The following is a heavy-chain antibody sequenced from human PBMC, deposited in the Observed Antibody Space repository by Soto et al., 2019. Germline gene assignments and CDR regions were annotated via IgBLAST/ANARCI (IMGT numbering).Heavy chain of an antibody. D-gene: IGHD2-15*01. CDR1: GYTFTSYD. CDR3: ASRDCRGGSCYPGAFDI. Sequence: QVQLVQSGAEVKKPGASVKVSCKASGYTFTSYDINWVRQATGQGLEWMGWMNPNSGNTGYAQKSQGTVTMSRDISIRTAYMELSGLRSDDTAVYYCASRDCRGGSCYPGAFDIWGQGTMVTVSS. V-gene: IGHV1-8*01. J-gene: IGHJ3*02. CDR2: MNPNSGNT.